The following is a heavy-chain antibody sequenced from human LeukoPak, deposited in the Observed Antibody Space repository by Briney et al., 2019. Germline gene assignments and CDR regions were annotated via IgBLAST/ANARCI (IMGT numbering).Heavy chain of an antibody. Sequence: PGRSLRLSCAASGFTFSSYWMSWVRQAPGKRLEWVADIKQDGSEKYYVDSVKGRFTISRDNAKNSLYLQMNSLRAEDTAVYYCASEDHDFWSGFWFDPWGQGTLVTVSS. D-gene: IGHD3-3*01. J-gene: IGHJ5*02. CDR2: IKQDGSEK. CDR1: GFTFSSYW. V-gene: IGHV3-7*01. CDR3: ASEDHDFWSGFWFDP.